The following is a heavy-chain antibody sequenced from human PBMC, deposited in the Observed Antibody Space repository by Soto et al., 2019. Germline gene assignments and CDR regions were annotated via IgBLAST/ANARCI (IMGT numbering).Heavy chain of an antibody. Sequence: GGSLRLSCAASGFTFSSYWMHWVRQAPGKGLVWVSRINSDGSSTSYADSVKGRFTISRDNAKNTLYLQMNSLRAEDTAVYYCARVWIAANGMDAWGQGTTVTVSS. CDR2: INSDGSST. D-gene: IGHD5-12*01. J-gene: IGHJ6*02. CDR1: GFTFSSYW. V-gene: IGHV3-74*01. CDR3: ARVWIAANGMDA.